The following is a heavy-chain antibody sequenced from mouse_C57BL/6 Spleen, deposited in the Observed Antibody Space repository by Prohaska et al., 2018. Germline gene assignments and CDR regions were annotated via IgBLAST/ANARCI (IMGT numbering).Heavy chain of an antibody. CDR1: GYTFTSYW. J-gene: IGHJ4*01. CDR3: ARPVVANYAMDY. Sequence: QLQQPGAELVMPGASVKLSCKASGYTFTSYWMHWVKQRPGQGLEWIGEIDPSDSYTNYNQKFKGKATVTVDKSSSTAYMQLSSLTSEDSAVYYCARPVVANYAMDYWGQGTSVTVSS. D-gene: IGHD1-1*01. CDR2: IDPSDSYT. V-gene: IGHV1-69*01.